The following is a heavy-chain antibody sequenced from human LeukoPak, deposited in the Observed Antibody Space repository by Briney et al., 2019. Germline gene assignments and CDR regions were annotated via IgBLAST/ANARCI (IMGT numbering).Heavy chain of an antibody. Sequence: GGSLRLSCAASGFTFSSYAMSWVRQAPGKGLEWVSAISGSGGSTYYADSVKGRFTISRDNSKNTLYLQMNSLRAEDTAVYYCAKEGDIVVVLAARDLNWGQGTLVTVSS. D-gene: IGHD2-2*01. J-gene: IGHJ4*02. CDR2: ISGSGGST. CDR1: GFTFSSYA. V-gene: IGHV3-23*01. CDR3: AKEGDIVVVLAARDLN.